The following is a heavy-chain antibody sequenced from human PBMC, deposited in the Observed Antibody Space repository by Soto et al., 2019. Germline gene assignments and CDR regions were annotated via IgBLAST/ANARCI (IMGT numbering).Heavy chain of an antibody. CDR1: GGSISGSTFY. CDR3: ARTLYKALNWFDP. CDR2: LSYGGTT. V-gene: IGHV4-39*01. J-gene: IGHJ5*02. D-gene: IGHD1-1*01. Sequence: SETLSLTCSVSGGSISGSTFYWGWIRQPPGKGLEWIGTLSYGGTTHYNPSLKSRVAMSVDTSKNQLSLEMTSLTAADTAVYYCARTLYKALNWFDPWGQGALVTVLL.